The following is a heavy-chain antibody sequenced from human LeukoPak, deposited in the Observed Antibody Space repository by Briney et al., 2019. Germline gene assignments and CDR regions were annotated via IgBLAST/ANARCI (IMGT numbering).Heavy chain of an antibody. V-gene: IGHV3-30*02. CDR2: LWYDGSNK. J-gene: IGHJ4*02. CDR1: GFSFSSYG. D-gene: IGHD1-26*01. Sequence: GGSLRLSCAASGFSFSSYGMFWVRQAPGKGLEWLTSLWYDGSNKNYADSVKGRFTISRDNSRKMLYLQMNSLKTEDTAIYYCAKEKQSGIGDYWGQGTLVTVSS. CDR3: AKEKQSGIGDY.